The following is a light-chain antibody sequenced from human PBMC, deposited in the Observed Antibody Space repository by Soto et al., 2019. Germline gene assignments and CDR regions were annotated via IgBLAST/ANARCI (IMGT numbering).Light chain of an antibody. V-gene: IGLV2-14*01. J-gene: IGLJ1*01. CDR2: EVS. CDR3: NSYTSSNTHV. CDR1: SSDVGAHNF. Sequence: QSVLTHSASVSWSPGHAITISCSGSSSDVGAHNFVSWYQHHPGKAPKLMIYEVSNRPSGVSNRFSGSKSGNTASLTISGLQAEEDADYYCNSYTSSNTHVFGSGTKVTVL.